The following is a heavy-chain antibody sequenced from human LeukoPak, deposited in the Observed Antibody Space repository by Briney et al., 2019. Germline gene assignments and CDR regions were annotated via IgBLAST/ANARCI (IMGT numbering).Heavy chain of an antibody. D-gene: IGHD6-6*01. Sequence: SETLSLTCIVSGASISSGTYYWSWIRQHPGQGLEWIGYIHYSGSTNYNPSLKSRVTISVDTSKNQFSLKLNSVTAADTAVYYCARVGIAARVLDYWGQGTLVTVSS. CDR1: GASISSGTYY. CDR3: ARVGIAARVLDY. CDR2: IHYSGST. V-gene: IGHV4-61*01. J-gene: IGHJ4*02.